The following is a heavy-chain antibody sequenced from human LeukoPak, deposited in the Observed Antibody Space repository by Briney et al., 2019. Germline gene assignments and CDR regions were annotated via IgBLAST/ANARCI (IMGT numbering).Heavy chain of an antibody. D-gene: IGHD5-24*01. V-gene: IGHV3-72*01. Sequence: GGSLRLSCAASGFTFSDYYMDWVRQVPGKGLEWVGRTRKKVNSYTTEYVASVKGRFTISRDDPKNALYLQMNSLKTEDTAVYFCARVEARDGYTFDCWGQGTLVTVSS. CDR3: ARVEARDGYTFDC. CDR2: TRKKVNSYTT. J-gene: IGHJ4*02. CDR1: GFTFSDYY.